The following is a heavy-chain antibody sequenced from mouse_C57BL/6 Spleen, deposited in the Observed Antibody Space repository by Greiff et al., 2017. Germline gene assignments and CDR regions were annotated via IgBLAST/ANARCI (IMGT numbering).Heavy chain of an antibody. Sequence: VHLVESGAELVKPGASVKISCKASGYAFSSYWMNWVKQRPGKGLEWIGQIYPGDGDTNYNGKFKGKATLTADKSSSTAYMQLSSLTSEDSAVYFCAREGESSLFAYWGQGTLVTVSA. CDR3: AREGESSLFAY. CDR1: GYAFSSYW. V-gene: IGHV1-80*01. J-gene: IGHJ3*01. CDR2: IYPGDGDT.